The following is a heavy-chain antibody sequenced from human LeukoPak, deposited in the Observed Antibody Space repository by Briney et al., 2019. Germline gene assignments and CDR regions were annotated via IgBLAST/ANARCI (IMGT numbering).Heavy chain of an antibody. V-gene: IGHV4-34*01. CDR1: GGPFSGYY. D-gene: IGHD2-2*01. CDR3: ARDPVLRYCSSTSCLHTLDY. J-gene: IGHJ4*02. CDR2: INHSGST. Sequence: SETLSLTCAVYGGPFSGYYWSWIRQPPGKGLEWIGEINHSGSTNYNPSLKSRVTISVDTSKNQFSLKLSSVTAADTAVYYCARDPVLRYCSSTSCLHTLDYWGQGTLVTVSS.